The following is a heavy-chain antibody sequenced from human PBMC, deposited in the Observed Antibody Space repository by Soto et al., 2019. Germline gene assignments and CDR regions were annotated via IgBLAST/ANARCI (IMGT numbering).Heavy chain of an antibody. D-gene: IGHD6-19*01. J-gene: IGHJ6*02. CDR2: TYYRSKWYN. CDR3: ARVKRQWLVRNYHYGMDV. V-gene: IGHV6-1*01. CDR1: GDSVSSNSAA. Sequence: PSQTLSLTCAISGDSVSSNSAAWNWIRQSPSRGLEWLGRTYYRSKWYNDYAVSVKSRITINPDTSKNQFSLQLNSVTPEDTAVYYCARVKRQWLVRNYHYGMDVWGQGTTVTVSS.